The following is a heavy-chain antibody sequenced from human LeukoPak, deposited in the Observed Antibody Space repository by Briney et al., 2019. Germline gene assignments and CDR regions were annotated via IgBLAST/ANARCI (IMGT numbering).Heavy chain of an antibody. CDR2: ISSNGGST. D-gene: IGHD4-17*01. CDR3: ARGSGDLDY. J-gene: IGHJ4*02. CDR1: GFTFSSYA. V-gene: IGHV3-64*01. Sequence: GSLRLSCAASGFTFSSYAMHWVRQAPGKGLEYVSAISSNGGSTYYANSVKGRFTISRDNSKNTLYLQMGSLRAEDMAVYYCARGSGDLDYWGQGTLVTVSS.